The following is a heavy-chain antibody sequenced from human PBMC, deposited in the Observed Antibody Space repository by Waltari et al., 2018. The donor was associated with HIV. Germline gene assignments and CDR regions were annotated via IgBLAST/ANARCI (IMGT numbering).Heavy chain of an antibody. Sequence: EVQLVASGGGLVQPGGSLSLSCAASALPFTNSWMTWGRPAPGKGVGWVANIKQDESEKYYVDSVKGRFTISRDNAKNSLFLQMNSLRAEDTAVYYCAREALYDSSGYYFDYWGQGTLVTVSS. V-gene: IGHV3-7*01. CDR3: AREALYDSSGYYFDY. D-gene: IGHD3-22*01. CDR2: IKQDESEK. J-gene: IGHJ4*02. CDR1: ALPFTNSW.